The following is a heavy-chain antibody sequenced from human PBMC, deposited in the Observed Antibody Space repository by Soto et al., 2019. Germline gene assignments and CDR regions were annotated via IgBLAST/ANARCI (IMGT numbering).Heavy chain of an antibody. V-gene: IGHV2-5*01. CDR1: GFSLSTSGAG. D-gene: IGHD4-17*01. CDR2: ISWKAEK. J-gene: IGHJ4*02. Sequence: QITLKESGPTLVKPTQTLTVTCTFSGFSLSTSGAGVGWIRQSPGKAPEWLALISWKAEKRYNQGLKSRLTIPKDSSKDQVVRTMTDLDPVDTATYFCAHRYGGNDDRCYFDAWGKGTLVTVSS. CDR3: AHRYGGNDDRCYFDA.